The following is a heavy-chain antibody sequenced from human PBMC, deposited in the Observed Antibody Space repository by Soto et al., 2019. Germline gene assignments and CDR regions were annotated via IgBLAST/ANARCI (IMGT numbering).Heavy chain of an antibody. V-gene: IGHV3-23*01. CDR3: AKKAAELLWFGELLSFDY. J-gene: IGHJ4*02. D-gene: IGHD3-10*01. CDR1: GFTFSSYA. CDR2: ISGSGGST. Sequence: PGGSLRLSCAASGFTFSSYAMSWVRQAPGKGLEWVSAISGSGGSTYYADSVKGRFTISRDNSKNTLYLQMNSLRAEDTAVYYCAKKAAELLWFGELLSFDYWGQGTLVTVSS.